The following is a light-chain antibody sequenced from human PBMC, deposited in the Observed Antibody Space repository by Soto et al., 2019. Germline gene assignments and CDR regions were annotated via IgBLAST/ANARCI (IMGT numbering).Light chain of an antibody. CDR3: QQRSNLPWT. CDR1: QNISSY. J-gene: IGKJ1*01. Sequence: IVLTQSPVTLSLSRGERATLSCRASQNISSYLIWYQQKPGQAPRLLMYDVSNRATGIPARFSGSGSGTDYTLTVSSLEPEDFAVYYCQQRSNLPWTFGQGTKVDIK. V-gene: IGKV3-11*01. CDR2: DVS.